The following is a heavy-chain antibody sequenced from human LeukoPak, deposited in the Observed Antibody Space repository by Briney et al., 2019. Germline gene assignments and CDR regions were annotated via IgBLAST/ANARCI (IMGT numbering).Heavy chain of an antibody. Sequence: GASVKVSCKASGYTFTGYYMHWVRQAPGQGLEWMGWINPNSGGTNYAQKFQGRVTMTRDTSISTAYMELSRLRSDDTAVYYCARGPSVCSSSWFTDNWFDPWGQGTLVTVSS. V-gene: IGHV1-2*02. J-gene: IGHJ5*02. CDR1: GYTFTGYY. D-gene: IGHD6-13*01. CDR3: ARGPSVCSSSWFTDNWFDP. CDR2: INPNSGGT.